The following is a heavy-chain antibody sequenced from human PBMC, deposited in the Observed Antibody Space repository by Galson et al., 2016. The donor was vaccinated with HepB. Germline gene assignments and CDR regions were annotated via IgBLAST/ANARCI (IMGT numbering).Heavy chain of an antibody. CDR2: IFAIGST. CDR1: GFTVSNNY. J-gene: IGHJ4*02. Sequence: SLRLSCAAPGFTVSNNYMSWVRQAPGKGLEWVSIIFAIGSTYYADSVRGRFTISRDNSKNTLYLQMNSLRAEDTAVYYCARTVAETRDFDRWGQGTLVVVSA. V-gene: IGHV3-53*01. CDR3: ARTVAETRDFDR. D-gene: IGHD6-19*01.